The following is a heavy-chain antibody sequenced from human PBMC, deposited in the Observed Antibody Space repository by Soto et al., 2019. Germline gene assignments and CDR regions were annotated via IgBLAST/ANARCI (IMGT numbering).Heavy chain of an antibody. V-gene: IGHV1-69*02. CDR3: ATQGEVQLWLIPPFDY. J-gene: IGHJ4*02. CDR2: IIPIPGIA. CDR1: GGTFSSYT. Sequence: GASVKVSCKASGGTFSSYTISWVRQAPGQGLEWMGRIIPIPGIANYAQKFQGRVTITADKSTSTAYMELSSLRSEDTAVYYCATQGEVQLWLIPPFDYWGQGTLVTVSS. D-gene: IGHD5-18*01.